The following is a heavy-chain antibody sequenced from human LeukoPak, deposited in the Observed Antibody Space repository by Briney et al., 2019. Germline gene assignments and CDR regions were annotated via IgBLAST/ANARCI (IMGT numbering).Heavy chain of an antibody. J-gene: IGHJ4*02. D-gene: IGHD6-19*01. CDR1: GFTFISFA. CDR2: IHYSPGYT. Sequence: GGSLRLSCAASGFTFISFAMSWVRQAPGKGLEWVPHIHYSPGYTYYADSVRGRFTISRDNSKNTLFLQMNSLRAEDTAVYYCAKGYSGAWYDFDSWGQGTLVTVSS. V-gene: IGHV3-23*01. CDR3: AKGYSGAWYDFDS.